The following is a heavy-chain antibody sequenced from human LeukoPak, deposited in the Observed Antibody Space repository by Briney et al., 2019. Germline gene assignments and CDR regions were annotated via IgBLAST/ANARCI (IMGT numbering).Heavy chain of an antibody. Sequence: GGSLRLSCEVSGFTFSSYNMNWVRQAPGKGLEWVASISTTSSYIYYADSVKGRFTISRDNAKNSLYLQMNSLRAEDTAVYYCARSTSWAGSYCSSTSCYGWDFDYWGQGTLVTVSS. V-gene: IGHV3-21*01. CDR1: GFTFSSYN. CDR3: ARSTSWAGSYCSSTSCYGWDFDY. J-gene: IGHJ4*02. D-gene: IGHD2-2*01. CDR2: ISTTSSYI.